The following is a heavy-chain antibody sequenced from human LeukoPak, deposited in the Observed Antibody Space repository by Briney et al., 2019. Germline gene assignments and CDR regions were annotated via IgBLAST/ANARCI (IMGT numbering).Heavy chain of an antibody. Sequence: GGSLRLSCAASGFTVRSYWMRWVRQVPGKGPVWVSHINSDGSNTGYADSVKGRFTISRDTAKNTLYLQMDSLRAEDTAVYYCVRQDIGSYLGGYWGQGTLVTVSS. CDR1: GFTVRSYW. J-gene: IGHJ4*02. V-gene: IGHV3-74*01. CDR2: INSDGSNT. CDR3: VRQDIGSYLGGY. D-gene: IGHD1-26*01.